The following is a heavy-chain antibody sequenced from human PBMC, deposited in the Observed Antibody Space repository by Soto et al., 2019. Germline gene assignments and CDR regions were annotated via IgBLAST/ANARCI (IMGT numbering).Heavy chain of an antibody. V-gene: IGHV1-2*02. Sequence: ASVKVSCKASGYTFTGYYMHWLRQSAGQGLEWMGWINPNSGGTNYAQKFQGRVTMTRDTSISTAYMELSRLRSDDTAVYYCARGYDILTGYYLSYFDYWRQETLVTVSS. J-gene: IGHJ4*02. CDR1: GYTFTGYY. D-gene: IGHD3-9*01. CDR3: ARGYDILTGYYLSYFDY. CDR2: INPNSGGT.